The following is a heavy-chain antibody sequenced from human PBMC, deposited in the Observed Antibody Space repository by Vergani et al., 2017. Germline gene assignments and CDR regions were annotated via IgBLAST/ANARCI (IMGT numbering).Heavy chain of an antibody. CDR2: IYTSGST. J-gene: IGHJ6*03. CDR3: ARATATIFGVVITYPKTGYMDV. CDR1: GGSISSGSYY. Sequence: QVQLQESGPGLLKPSQTLSLTCTVSGGSISSGSYYWSWIRQPAGKGLEWIGRIYTSGSTNYNPSLKSRVTMSVDTSKNQFSLKLSSVTAADTAVYYCARATATIFGVVITYPKTGYMDVWGKGTTVTVSS. V-gene: IGHV4-61*02. D-gene: IGHD3-3*01.